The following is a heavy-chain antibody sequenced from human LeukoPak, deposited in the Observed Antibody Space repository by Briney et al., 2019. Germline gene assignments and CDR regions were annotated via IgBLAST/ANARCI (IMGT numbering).Heavy chain of an antibody. CDR3: AKEVAIPVAVDAFER. CDR1: GFIFDDYT. Sequence: GGSLRLSCAASGFIFDDYTMHWVRQAPGKGLEWVSLITWDGGSTYYADSVKGRFTISRDNSKNTLYLQMNSLGAEDTAVYYCAKEVAIPVAVDAFERWGQGTLVTVSS. V-gene: IGHV3-43*01. J-gene: IGHJ3*02. CDR2: ITWDGGST. D-gene: IGHD6-19*01.